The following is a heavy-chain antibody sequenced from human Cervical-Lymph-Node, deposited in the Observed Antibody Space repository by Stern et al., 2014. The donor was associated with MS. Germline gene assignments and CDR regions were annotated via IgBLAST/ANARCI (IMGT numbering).Heavy chain of an antibody. CDR3: MKAWGH. V-gene: IGHV1-8*01. D-gene: IGHD7-27*01. J-gene: IGHJ1*01. CDR1: GYIFTSDD. Sequence: QVQLVQSGAEVRKPGASVRLSCKASGYIFTSDDINWVRQASGQGLEWMGWMNPDSGDTGCEQKFRGRVTMTRDVSTSTGYMELSSLTSEDTAVYYCMKAWGHWGQGTQVTVSS. CDR2: MNPDSGDT.